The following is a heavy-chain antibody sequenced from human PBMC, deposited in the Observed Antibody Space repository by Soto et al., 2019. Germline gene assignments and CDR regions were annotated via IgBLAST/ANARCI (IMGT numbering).Heavy chain of an antibody. CDR3: ARGVDYYASSGYSPYFDH. D-gene: IGHD3-22*01. CDR1: GGSIESYY. J-gene: IGHJ4*02. Sequence: SESLSLTCTVSGGSIESYYWNWIRQPPGKGLEWIGNLHYSGSTNYNPSFKSRVTLSVDTSKNQFSLRVKSLTAADTAVYYCARGVDYYASSGYSPYFDHWGQGTLVTSPQ. V-gene: IGHV4-59*01. CDR2: LHYSGST.